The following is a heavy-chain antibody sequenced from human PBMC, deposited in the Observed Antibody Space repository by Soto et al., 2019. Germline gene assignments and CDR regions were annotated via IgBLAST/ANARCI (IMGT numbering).Heavy chain of an antibody. J-gene: IGHJ4*02. V-gene: IGHV4-4*02. D-gene: IGHD2-21*01. CDR1: GDSISGSQW. Sequence: PSETLSLTCAVSGDSISGSQWWSWVRLPPGKGLEWIGEISHTGTTNYNPSLKSRVTMSVDKPKDQFSLNLTSVTAADTAVYYCAKDAVYNDGLWLMDHWGQGTQVTVSS. CDR3: AKDAVYNDGLWLMDH. CDR2: ISHTGTT.